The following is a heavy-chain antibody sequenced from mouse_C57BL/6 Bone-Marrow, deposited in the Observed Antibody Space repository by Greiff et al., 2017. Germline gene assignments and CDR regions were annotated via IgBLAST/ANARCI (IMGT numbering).Heavy chain of an antibody. CDR2: ISNLAYSI. CDR3: ARNTVVATDWYFDV. V-gene: IGHV5-15*01. D-gene: IGHD1-1*01. Sequence: VMLVESGGGLVQPGGSLKLSCAASGFTFSDYGMAWVRQAPRKGPEWVAFISNLAYSIYYADTVTGRFTISRENAKNTLYLEMSSLRSEDTAMYYCARNTVVATDWYFDVWGTGTTVTVSS. CDR1: GFTFSDYG. J-gene: IGHJ1*03.